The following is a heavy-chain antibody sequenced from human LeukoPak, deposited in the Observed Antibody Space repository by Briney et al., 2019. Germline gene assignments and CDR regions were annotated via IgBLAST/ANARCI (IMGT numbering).Heavy chain of an antibody. D-gene: IGHD3-10*01. V-gene: IGHV4-34*01. J-gene: IGHJ5*02. CDR3: ARELRGSGAVDWIDP. CDR2: MNDSGST. Sequence: PSETLSLTCVVYGGSFSGYYWSWVRQPPGKGLEWIGEMNDSGSTKYTPSLKSRVTISIDTSKNQFSLKLSSVTAADTAVYYCARELRGSGAVDWIDPWGQGTLVTVSS. CDR1: GGSFSGYY.